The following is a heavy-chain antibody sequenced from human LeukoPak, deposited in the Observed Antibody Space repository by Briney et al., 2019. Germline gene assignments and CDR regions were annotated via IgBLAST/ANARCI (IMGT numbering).Heavy chain of an antibody. V-gene: IGHV1-69*04. CDR1: GGTFSSYA. Sequence: GASVTVSCTASGGTFSSYAISWVRQAPGQGLEWMGSIIPILGIANYAQKFQGRVTITADKSTSTAYMELSSLRSEDTAVYYCARDCGYSYGTWGYYYYYYGMDVWGQGTTVTVSS. CDR2: IIPILGIA. J-gene: IGHJ6*02. D-gene: IGHD5-18*01. CDR3: ARDCGYSYGTWGYYYYYYGMDV.